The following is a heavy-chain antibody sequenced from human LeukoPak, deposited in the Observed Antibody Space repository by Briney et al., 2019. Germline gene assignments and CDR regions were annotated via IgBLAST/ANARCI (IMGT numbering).Heavy chain of an antibody. CDR1: GFTFSSYS. J-gene: IGHJ4*02. V-gene: IGHV3-21*01. Sequence: PGGSLRLSCAASGFTFSSYSMIWVRQAPGKGPEWVSSISISSTYIYYADSVKGRFTISRYNAKNSLYLQMNSLRAEDTAVYYCARGRSTSGDQDFDSWGQGTLVTVSS. CDR2: ISISSTYI. D-gene: IGHD2-2*01. CDR3: ARGRSTSGDQDFDS.